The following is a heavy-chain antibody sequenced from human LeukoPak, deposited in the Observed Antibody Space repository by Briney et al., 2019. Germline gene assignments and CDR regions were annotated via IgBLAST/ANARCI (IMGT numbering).Heavy chain of an antibody. Sequence: GGSLRLSCAASGFTFSSYSMNWVRQAPGKGLEWVSYISSSSSTIYYADSVKGRFTISRDNAKNSLYLQMNSLRAEGTAVYYCAREVSQYSNYVGSFDYWGQGTLVTVSS. V-gene: IGHV3-48*01. CDR1: GFTFSSYS. J-gene: IGHJ4*02. D-gene: IGHD4-11*01. CDR3: AREVSQYSNYVGSFDY. CDR2: ISSSSSTI.